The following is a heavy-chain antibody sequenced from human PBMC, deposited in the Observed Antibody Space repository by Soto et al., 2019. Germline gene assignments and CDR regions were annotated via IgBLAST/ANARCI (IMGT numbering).Heavy chain of an antibody. Sequence: GGSLRLSCAASGFTFDDYGMSWVRQAPGKGLEWVSNFNWNGGSTGYADSVKGRFTISRDNAKNSLYLQMNSLRAEDTAVYYCARDPSIVLVPAATYYYYYYGMDVWGQGTTVTVSS. V-gene: IGHV3-20*04. CDR2: FNWNGGST. CDR3: ARDPSIVLVPAATYYYYYYGMDV. J-gene: IGHJ6*02. CDR1: GFTFDDYG. D-gene: IGHD2-2*01.